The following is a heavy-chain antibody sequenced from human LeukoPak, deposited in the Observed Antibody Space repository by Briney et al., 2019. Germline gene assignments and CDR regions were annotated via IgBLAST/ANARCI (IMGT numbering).Heavy chain of an antibody. CDR3: AKGTLPDY. CDR2: ISWNSGSI. V-gene: IGHV3-9*01. J-gene: IGHJ4*02. Sequence: GRSLRLSCAASGFTFDDYAMHWVRQAPGKGLEWGSGISWNSGSIVYADSVKGRFTISRDNAKNSLYLQMNSLRAEDTALYYCAKGTLPDYWGQGTLVTVSS. CDR1: GFTFDDYA.